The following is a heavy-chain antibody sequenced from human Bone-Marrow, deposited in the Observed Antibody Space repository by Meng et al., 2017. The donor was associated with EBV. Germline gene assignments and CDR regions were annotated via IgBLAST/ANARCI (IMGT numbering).Heavy chain of an antibody. CDR1: GFTFSSYG. J-gene: IGHJ4*02. Sequence: VQLLESGGGLVQPGGSLRLSGAASGFTFSSYGIHWVRQAPGKGLEWVAVISYDGINKYYADSVKGRFTISRDNSKNTLYLQMNSLRAEDTAVYYCAKGYCSGGSCPLPNFDYWGQGTLVTVSS. V-gene: IGHV3-30*18. CDR3: AKGYCSGGSCPLPNFDY. D-gene: IGHD2-15*01. CDR2: ISYDGINK.